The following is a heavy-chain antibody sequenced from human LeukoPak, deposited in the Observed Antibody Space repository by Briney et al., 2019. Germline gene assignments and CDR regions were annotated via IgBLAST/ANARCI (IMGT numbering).Heavy chain of an antibody. V-gene: IGHV3-74*01. CDR3: ARGGSRLLTSYIFDY. CDR2: INSDGSST. Sequence: GGSLRLSCAASGFTFSSYWMHWVRQAPGKGLVWVSRINSDGSSTSYADSVKGRFTISRDNAKNSLYVQVSSLRAEDTAVYYCARGGSRLLTSYIFDYWGQGTLVTVSS. D-gene: IGHD3-16*01. CDR1: GFTFSSYW. J-gene: IGHJ4*02.